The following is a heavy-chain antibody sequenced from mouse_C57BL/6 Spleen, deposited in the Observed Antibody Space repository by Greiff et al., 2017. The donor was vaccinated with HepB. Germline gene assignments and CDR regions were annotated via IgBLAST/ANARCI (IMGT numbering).Heavy chain of an antibody. CDR1: GYTFTDYE. Sequence: QVHVKQSGAELVRPGASVTLSCKASGYTFTDYEMHWVKQTPVHGLEWIGAIDPETGGTAYNQKFKGKAILTADKSSSTAYMELRSLTSEDSAVYYCTRPPGGYWGQGTTLTVSS. J-gene: IGHJ2*01. CDR3: TRPPGGY. CDR2: IDPETGGT. V-gene: IGHV1-15*01.